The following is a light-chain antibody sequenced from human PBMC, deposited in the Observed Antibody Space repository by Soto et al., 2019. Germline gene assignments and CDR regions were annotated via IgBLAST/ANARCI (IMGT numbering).Light chain of an antibody. CDR3: QHYNSYSEA. CDR1: QTISSW. J-gene: IGKJ1*01. V-gene: IGKV1-5*03. CDR2: KAS. Sequence: DIQMTQSPSTLSGSAGDRVTITCRASQTISSWLAWYQQKPGKAPKLLIYKASTLKSGVPSRFSGSGSGTEFTLTISSLQPDDFETYYCQHYNSYSEAFGQGTMVDIK.